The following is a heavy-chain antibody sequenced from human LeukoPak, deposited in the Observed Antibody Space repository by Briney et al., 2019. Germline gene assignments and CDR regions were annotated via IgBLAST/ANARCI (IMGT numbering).Heavy chain of an antibody. V-gene: IGHV3-33*01. CDR1: GFTFSSYG. Sequence: GGSLGLSCAASGFTFSSYGMHWVRQAPGKGLEWVAVIWYDGSNKYYADSVKGRFTISRDNAKNSLYLQMNSLRAEDTAVYYCARVLFWSGYYYFDYWGQGTLVTVSS. J-gene: IGHJ4*02. CDR3: ARVLFWSGYYYFDY. D-gene: IGHD3-3*01. CDR2: IWYDGSNK.